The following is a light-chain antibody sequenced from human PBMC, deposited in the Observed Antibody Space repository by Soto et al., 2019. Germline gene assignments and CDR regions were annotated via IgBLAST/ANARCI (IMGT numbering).Light chain of an antibody. V-gene: IGKV3-15*01. CDR3: QQYNNWPKT. CDR2: GAS. CDR1: QSVSSN. Sequence: EIVMTQSPATLSVSPGERATLSCRASQSVSSNLAWYQQKPGQAPRLLIYGASTRATGIPGRFSGSGSWTEFTLTISSLQSEDFALYYCQQYNNWPKTFGQGTKLEIK. J-gene: IGKJ2*01.